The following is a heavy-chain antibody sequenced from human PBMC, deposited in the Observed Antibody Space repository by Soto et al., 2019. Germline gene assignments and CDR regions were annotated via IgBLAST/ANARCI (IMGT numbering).Heavy chain of an antibody. D-gene: IGHD6-19*01. J-gene: IGHJ4*02. CDR1: GFTFDNCA. CDR3: AKDRAVAGLHYFDY. Sequence: GGSLRLSCAASGFTFDNCAMHWVRQAPGKGLEWVSGITWNSGSIGYADSVKGRFTISRDNVKNSLYLQMNSLRAEDTAFYYCAKDRAVAGLHYFDYWGQGTLVTVSS. V-gene: IGHV3-9*01. CDR2: ITWNSGSI.